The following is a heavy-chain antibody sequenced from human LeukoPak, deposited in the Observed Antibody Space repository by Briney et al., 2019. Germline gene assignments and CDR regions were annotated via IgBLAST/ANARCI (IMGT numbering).Heavy chain of an antibody. J-gene: IGHJ4*02. V-gene: IGHV3-23*01. D-gene: IGHD3-10*01. CDR3: AKPGTMVRGVIIPPFDY. CDR1: GFTFSSYA. Sequence: GGSLRLSCATSGFTFSSYAMSWVRQAPGKGLEWVSTISGSGGSTYYADSVKGRFTISRDKSKNTLYLQMNSLRAEDTAVYYCAKPGTMVRGVIIPPFDYWGQGTLVTVSS. CDR2: ISGSGGST.